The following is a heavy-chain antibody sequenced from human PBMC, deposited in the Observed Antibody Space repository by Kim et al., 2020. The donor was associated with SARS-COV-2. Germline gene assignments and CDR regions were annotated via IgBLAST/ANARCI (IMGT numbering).Heavy chain of an antibody. Sequence: ESLKISCQASGYSFIYNYHIAWVRQLPGKGLEWIGIVYPDSDATYSPSFQGQFTISTDKSITTASDKSIITAYLQWNSLKATDTAIYYCARHAAYCGRDSDCYSCYFDAWGQGTLVTVSS. D-gene: IGHD2-21*02. CDR2: VYPDSDA. V-gene: IGHV5-51*01. CDR1: GYSFIYNYH. CDR3: ARHAAYCGRDSDCYSCYFDA. J-gene: IGHJ4*02.